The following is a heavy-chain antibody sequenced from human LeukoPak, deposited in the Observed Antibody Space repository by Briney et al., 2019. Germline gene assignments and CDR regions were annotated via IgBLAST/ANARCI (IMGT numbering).Heavy chain of an antibody. D-gene: IGHD6-6*01. CDR2: IYYSGST. J-gene: IGHJ5*02. V-gene: IGHV4-59*12. Sequence: SETLSLTCTVSGVSISSYYWSWIRQPPGKGLEWIGYIYYSGSTTYNSSLKSRVTISLDTSKNHFSLKLSSVTAADTAVFYCARCYFIATRLLWFDPWGQGSLVTVSS. CDR3: ARCYFIATRLLWFDP. CDR1: GVSISSYY.